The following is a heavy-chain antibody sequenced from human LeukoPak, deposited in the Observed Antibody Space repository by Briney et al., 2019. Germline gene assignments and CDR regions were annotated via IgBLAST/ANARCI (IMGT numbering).Heavy chain of an antibody. CDR3: AHLGGVVTATTDFGY. J-gene: IGHJ4*02. D-gene: IGHD2-2*01. CDR1: GFAFSDHY. V-gene: IGHV3-72*01. Sequence: PGGSLRLSCAASGFAFSDHYMDWVRQAPGKGLEWVGRTRNKADTYTTHYAASVEGRLTISRDDSKNSLYLQMNSLKTEDTAVYYCAHLGGVVTATTDFGYWGQGTLVTVSS. CDR2: TRNKADTYTT.